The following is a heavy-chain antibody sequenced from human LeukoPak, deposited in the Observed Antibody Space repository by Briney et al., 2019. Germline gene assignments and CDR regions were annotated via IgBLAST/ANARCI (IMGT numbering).Heavy chain of an antibody. Sequence: GGSLRLSCAASGFTFDTYGMHWVRQAPGKGLEWVAVISHDGVDKYYADSVKGRFTISRDNSKNTVSLQVNSLRAEDTAAYYCAKGGYCSATRCYVGKGMDDWGQGTLVTVSS. CDR1: GFTFDTYG. CDR2: ISHDGVDK. CDR3: AKGGYCSATRCYVGKGMDD. V-gene: IGHV3-30*18. J-gene: IGHJ4*02. D-gene: IGHD2-2*01.